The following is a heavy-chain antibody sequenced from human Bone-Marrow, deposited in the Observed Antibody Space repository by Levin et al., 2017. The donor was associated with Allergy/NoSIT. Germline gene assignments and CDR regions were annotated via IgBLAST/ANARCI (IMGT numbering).Heavy chain of an antibody. Sequence: KPGGSLRLSCAASGFTFSSYSMNWVRQAPGKGLEWVSSISSSSSYIYYADSVKGRFTISRDNAKNSLYLQMNSLRAEDTAVYYCARARINDSSGYSDYWGQGTLVTVSS. CDR2: ISSSSSYI. CDR1: GFTFSSYS. D-gene: IGHD3-22*01. J-gene: IGHJ4*02. V-gene: IGHV3-21*01. CDR3: ARARINDSSGYSDY.